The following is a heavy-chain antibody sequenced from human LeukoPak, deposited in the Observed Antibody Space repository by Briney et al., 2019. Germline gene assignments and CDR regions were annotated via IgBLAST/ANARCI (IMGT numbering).Heavy chain of an antibody. J-gene: IGHJ6*04. CDR3: AELGITMIGGV. CDR2: ITSSGSYI. D-gene: IGHD3-10*02. Sequence: MPGGSLRLSCAASAFSFSDYNMNWVRQAPGKGLEWVSSITSSGSYIYYADSVKGRFTISRDNAKNSLYLQMNSLRAEDTAVYYCAELGITMIGGVWGKGTTVTISS. CDR1: AFSFSDYN. V-gene: IGHV3-21*01.